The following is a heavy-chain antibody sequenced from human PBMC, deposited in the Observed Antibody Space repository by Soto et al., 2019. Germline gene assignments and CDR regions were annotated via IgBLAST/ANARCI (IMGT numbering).Heavy chain of an antibody. CDR1: GFTFSSYS. CDR2: INSSSSYI. D-gene: IGHD2-2*01. CDR3: AAHPAASNP. V-gene: IGHV3-21*01. J-gene: IGHJ5*02. Sequence: PGGSLRLSCAASGFTFSSYSMNWVRQAPGKGLEWVSSINSSSSYIYYADSVQGRFTISRDNAKNSLYLQMNSLRAEDTAVYYCAAHPAASNPWGQGTLVTVSS.